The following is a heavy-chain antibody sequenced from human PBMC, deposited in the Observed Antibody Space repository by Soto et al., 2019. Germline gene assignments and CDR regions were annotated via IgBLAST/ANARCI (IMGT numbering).Heavy chain of an antibody. Sequence: SVNVSCKASGGTFSSYAITWVRQAPGQGLEWMGGIIPIFGTANYAQKFQARVTITADESTNTAYMELNYLRSEDTAVYFCATQLAPYSGATSLSLAYWGQGTLVTAS. J-gene: IGHJ4*02. CDR2: IIPIFGTA. D-gene: IGHD2-15*01. CDR3: ATQLAPYSGATSLSLAY. V-gene: IGHV1-69*13. CDR1: GGTFSSYA.